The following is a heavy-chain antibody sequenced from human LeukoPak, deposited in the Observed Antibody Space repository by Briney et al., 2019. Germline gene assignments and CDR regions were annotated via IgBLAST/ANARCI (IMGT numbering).Heavy chain of an antibody. V-gene: IGHV4-38-2*02. D-gene: IGHD6-19*01. CDR1: GYSISSGYY. CDR2: IYHSGST. CDR3: ARVLSSGWYFDYYYGMDV. J-gene: IGHJ6*04. Sequence: PSETLSLTCTVSGYSISSGYYWGWIRQPPGKGLEWIGSIYHSGSTYYNPSLKSRVTISVDTSKNQFSLKLSSVTAADTAVYYCARVLSSGWYFDYYYGMDVWGXGTTVTXSS.